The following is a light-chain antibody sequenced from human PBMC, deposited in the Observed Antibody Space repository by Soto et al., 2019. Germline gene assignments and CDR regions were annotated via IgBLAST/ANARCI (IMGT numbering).Light chain of an antibody. Sequence: EIVLTQSPGTLSLSPGERATLSCRASQSVSSNLAWYQQKPGQAPRLLIYHASNRATGIPARFSGSGFGTEFTLTISSLQSEDFAVYYCQQYKNWPLFGQGTRLEIK. J-gene: IGKJ5*01. CDR3: QQYKNWPL. CDR2: HAS. V-gene: IGKV3D-15*01. CDR1: QSVSSN.